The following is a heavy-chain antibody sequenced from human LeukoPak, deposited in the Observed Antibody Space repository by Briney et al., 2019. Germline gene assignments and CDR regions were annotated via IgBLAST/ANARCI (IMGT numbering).Heavy chain of an antibody. CDR3: AKDTRSRGSSGWYYGYFDY. CDR2: IRYDGSNK. V-gene: IGHV3-30*02. CDR1: GFTFSSYG. J-gene: IGHJ4*02. D-gene: IGHD6-19*01. Sequence: PGGSLRLPCAASGFTFSSYGMHWVRQAPGKGLEWVAFIRYDGSNKYYADSVKGRFTISRDNSKNTLYLQMNSLRAEDTAVYYCAKDTRSRGSSGWYYGYFDYWGQGTLVTVSS.